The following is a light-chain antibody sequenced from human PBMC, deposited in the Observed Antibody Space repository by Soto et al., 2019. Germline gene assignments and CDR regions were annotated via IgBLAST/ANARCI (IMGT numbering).Light chain of an antibody. CDR3: QHYNSEPWT. Sequence: DIPMTQSPSTLSASVGDRITITCRASQSVRSWLAWYQQKPGKAPKLLIYEAASLESGVPSRFSGSGSGTEFTLTISSLQPDDFATYYCQHYNSEPWTFGQGTKVEI. CDR1: QSVRSW. CDR2: EAA. J-gene: IGKJ1*01. V-gene: IGKV1-5*01.